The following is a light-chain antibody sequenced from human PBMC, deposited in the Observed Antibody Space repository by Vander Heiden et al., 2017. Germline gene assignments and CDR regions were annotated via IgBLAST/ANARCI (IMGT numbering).Light chain of an antibody. CDR3: SSFTSNNTWL. CDR2: DVT. Sequence: QSALTQPPSVSGSPVQSVTISCTGTSSDVGSFKSVSWYQQPPGTAPKLMLYDVTNRPSGVPDRFSGSKSGNTASLTISGLQAADEADYYCSSFTSNNTWLFGGGTKVTVL. V-gene: IGLV2-18*02. J-gene: IGLJ3*02. CDR1: SSDVGSFKS.